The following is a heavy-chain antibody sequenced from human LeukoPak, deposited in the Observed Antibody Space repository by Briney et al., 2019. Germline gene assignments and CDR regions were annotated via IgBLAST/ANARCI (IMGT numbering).Heavy chain of an antibody. Sequence: PWETLSLTCSVSGGSIDTYYWSWIRQPAGKGLEWIAQIHTSGRTDFNPSLKSRVSISMDTPNNQVSLMISSVTAADTAIYYCAGRGLSTGWTFDYWGHGTLVTVSS. J-gene: IGHJ4*01. CDR2: IHTSGRT. CDR1: GGSIDTYY. D-gene: IGHD6-19*01. CDR3: AGRGLSTGWTFDY. V-gene: IGHV4-4*07.